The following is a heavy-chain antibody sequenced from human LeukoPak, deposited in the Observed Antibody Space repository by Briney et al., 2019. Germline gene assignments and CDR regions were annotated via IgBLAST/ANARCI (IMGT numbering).Heavy chain of an antibody. CDR2: LSAASTP. V-gene: IGHV4-4*07. CDR3: VRGYHISINNWFDY. D-gene: IGHD3-3*01. CDR1: GDSVIYSY. Sequence: SETLSLTCTVSGDSVIYSYWSWIRQPAGKGLELIGRLSAASTPDYNPSLKSRLTMSVDTSKNQFSLRLCSVTAADTAVYYCVRGYHISINNWFDYWGQGALVTVSS. J-gene: IGHJ4*02.